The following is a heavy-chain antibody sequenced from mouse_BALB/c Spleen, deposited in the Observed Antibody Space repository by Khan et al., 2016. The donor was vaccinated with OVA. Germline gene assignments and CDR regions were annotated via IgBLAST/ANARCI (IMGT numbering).Heavy chain of an antibody. J-gene: IGHJ4*01. CDR3: SRQTPALHAMDY. CDR1: GFTFSSYG. CDR2: ISSGGSYT. V-gene: IGHV5-6*01. Sequence: EVELVESGGDLVKPGGSPKLSCAASGFTFSSYGMSWVRQTPDKRLEWVATISSGGSYTYYPDSVKGRFTISTDNAKNTLYLQMTSLTSEDTAMYYCSRQTPALHAMDYWGQGTSVTVSS.